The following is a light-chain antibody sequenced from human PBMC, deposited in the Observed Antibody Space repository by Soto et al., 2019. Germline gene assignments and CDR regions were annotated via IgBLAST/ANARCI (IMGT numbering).Light chain of an antibody. Sequence: DIQMTQSPSSLSASVRDRVTITCQASQDITNYLNWYQQKPGKAPKLLICDASNLEPGVPSRFSGSGSGTDFTFTISSLQPEDIVTYYYQQYDNLPFTFGPGTKVDIK. V-gene: IGKV1-33*01. CDR3: QQYDNLPFT. CDR2: DAS. CDR1: QDITNY. J-gene: IGKJ3*01.